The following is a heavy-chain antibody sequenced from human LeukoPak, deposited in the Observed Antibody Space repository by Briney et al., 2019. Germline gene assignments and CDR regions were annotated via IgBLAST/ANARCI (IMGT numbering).Heavy chain of an antibody. CDR3: AKLPQAARDQYYIDV. V-gene: IGHV3-23*01. D-gene: IGHD2-15*01. Sequence: GGSLRLSCAASGFTFSSYGMSWVRQAPGKGPEWVSAIDGSGGYTYYADSVKGRFTISRDNSKNTLFLQMNSLRAEDTAVYYCAKLPQAARDQYYIDVWGKGTTVTVSS. J-gene: IGHJ6*03. CDR1: GFTFSSYG. CDR2: IDGSGGYT.